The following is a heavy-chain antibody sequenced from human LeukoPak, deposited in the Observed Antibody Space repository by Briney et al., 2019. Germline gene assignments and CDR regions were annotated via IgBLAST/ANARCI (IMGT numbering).Heavy chain of an antibody. V-gene: IGHV3-7*03. CDR3: ARNSGWFRFDY. D-gene: IGHD6-19*01. CDR2: IKEDGSGK. CDR1: GFTFSNYW. Sequence: PGGSLRLSCAASGFTFSNYWMDWVRQSPGKGLEWVANIKEDGSGKYYVDSVKGRFTISRDNAKNSLYLQMNSLRAEDTAVYYCARNSGWFRFDYWGQGTLVTVSS. J-gene: IGHJ4*02.